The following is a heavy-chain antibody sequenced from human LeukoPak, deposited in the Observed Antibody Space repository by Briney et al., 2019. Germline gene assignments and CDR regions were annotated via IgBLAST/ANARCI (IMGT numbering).Heavy chain of an antibody. V-gene: IGHV3-30*02. CDR3: EKDGNWARFEN. Sequence: PGGSLRLSCEASGFTFDDYGMSWVRHAPGKGLEWVAFIRYDGSIKHYADSVKGRFTISRDNSKNTLYLQMNSPRAEDTAAYYCEKDGNWARFENWGQGTLVTVSS. CDR2: IRYDGSIK. CDR1: GFTFDDYG. D-gene: IGHD7-27*01. J-gene: IGHJ4*02.